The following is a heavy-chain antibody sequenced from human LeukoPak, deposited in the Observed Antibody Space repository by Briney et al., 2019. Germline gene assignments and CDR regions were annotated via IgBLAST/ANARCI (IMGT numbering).Heavy chain of an antibody. J-gene: IGHJ5*02. CDR1: GYTFTSYY. CDR3: ARDPSYYGSGSYSGWFDP. Sequence: ASVKVSCKASGYTFTSYYMHWVRQAPGQGLEWMGLINPSGGGTSYAQKFQGRVTMTRDTSTSTVYMELSSLRSEDTAVYYCARDPSYYGSGSYSGWFDPWGQGTLVTVSS. D-gene: IGHD3-10*01. CDR2: INPSGGGT. V-gene: IGHV1-46*01.